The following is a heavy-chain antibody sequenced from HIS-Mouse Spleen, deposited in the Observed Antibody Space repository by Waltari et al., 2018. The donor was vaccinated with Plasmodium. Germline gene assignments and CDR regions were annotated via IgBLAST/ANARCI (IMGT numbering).Heavy chain of an antibody. CDR3: ARQLAYYDFWSGYSRGYYFDY. CDR2: IYYSGST. V-gene: IGHV4-39*01. D-gene: IGHD3-3*01. Sequence: QLQLQESGPGLVKPSETLSLTCTVSGGSISSRSSYWAWIGPPPGKGLEWIGSIYYSGSTYYNPSLKSRVTISVDTSKNQFSLKLSSVTAADTAVYYCARQLAYYDFWSGYSRGYYFDYWGQGTLVTVSS. J-gene: IGHJ4*02. CDR1: GGSISSRSSY.